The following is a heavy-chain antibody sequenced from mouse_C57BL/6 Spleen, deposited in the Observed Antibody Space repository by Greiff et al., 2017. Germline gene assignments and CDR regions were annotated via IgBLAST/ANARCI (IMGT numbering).Heavy chain of an antibody. CDR3: AGPTGDYYCSSAGDVEG. Sequence: QVQLQQSDAELVKPGASVKISCKVSGYTFTDHTIHWVKQRPEQGLEWIGYIYPIDGSTKYNEKFKGKATLTADKSSSTAYMKLNIRTSEDSAVYLWAGPTGDYYCSSAGDVEGWGTGTTVTVSS. V-gene: IGHV1-78*01. CDR2: IYPIDGST. D-gene: IGHD1-1*01. J-gene: IGHJ1*03. CDR1: GYTFTDHT.